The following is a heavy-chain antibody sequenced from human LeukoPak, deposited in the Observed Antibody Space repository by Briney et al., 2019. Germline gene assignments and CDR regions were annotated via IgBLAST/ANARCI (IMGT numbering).Heavy chain of an antibody. J-gene: IGHJ4*02. CDR2: ISSSSSYI. V-gene: IGHV3-21*04. CDR1: GFTFSSYA. D-gene: IGHD4-23*01. CDR3: AISYGGNSDY. Sequence: GGSLRLSCAASGFTFSSYAMSWVRQAPGKGLEWVSSISSSSSYIYYADSVKGRFTISRDNAKNSLYLQMNSLRAEDTAVYYCAISYGGNSDYWGQGTLVTVSS.